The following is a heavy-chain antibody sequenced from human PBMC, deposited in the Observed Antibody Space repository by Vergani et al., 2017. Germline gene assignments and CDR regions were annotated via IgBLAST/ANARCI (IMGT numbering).Heavy chain of an antibody. CDR3: ARVYSPDYCSNTNCYTFDC. CDR2: IYTSGST. D-gene: IGHD2-2*02. V-gene: IGHV4-61*02. Sequence: QMQLQESGPGLVKPSQTLSLTCSVSGGSISSGPYSWNWIRQPAGRGLEWIGRIYTSGSTDYNPSLQSRVTLSVDTSKNQFSLKLTSVTAADTAVYYCARVYSPDYCSNTNCYTFDCWGQGALVTVSS. J-gene: IGHJ4*02. CDR1: GGSISSGPYS.